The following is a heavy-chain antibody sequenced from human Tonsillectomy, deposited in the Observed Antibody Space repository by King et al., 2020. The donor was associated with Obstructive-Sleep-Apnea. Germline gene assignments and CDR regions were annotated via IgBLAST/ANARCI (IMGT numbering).Heavy chain of an antibody. CDR2: IWDGGSNK. CDR3: AKAHIAARRDYYYGMDV. D-gene: IGHD6-6*01. CDR1: GFTFSSYG. V-gene: IGHV3-33*06. Sequence: VQLVESGGGVVQPGRSLRLSCAASGFTFSSYGMHWVRQAPGKGLEWVAVIWDGGSNKYYAVSVKGRFTITRDNSKNTLYLQMNSRRAEATAVYYCAKAHIAARRDYYYGMDVWGQGTTVTVSS. J-gene: IGHJ6*02.